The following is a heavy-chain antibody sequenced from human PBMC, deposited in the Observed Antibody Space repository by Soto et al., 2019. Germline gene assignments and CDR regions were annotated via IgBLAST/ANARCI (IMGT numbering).Heavy chain of an antibody. J-gene: IGHJ6*02. D-gene: IGHD1-7*01. CDR3: AGGRWNYVGYYYGMDV. CDR1: GGSISSGGYS. CDR2: IYHSGST. V-gene: IGHV4-30-2*01. Sequence: QLQLQESGSGLVKPSQTLSLTCAVSGGSISSGGYSWSWIRQPPGKGLEWIGYIYHSGSTYYNPSLQSRDTISVDRSKNQFALKLSSVTAADTAVYYCAGGRWNYVGYYYGMDVWGQGTTVNVSS.